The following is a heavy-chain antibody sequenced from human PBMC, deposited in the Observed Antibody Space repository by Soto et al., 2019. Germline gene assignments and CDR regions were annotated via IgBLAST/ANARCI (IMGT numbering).Heavy chain of an antibody. Sequence: ASVKVSCKASGYSFTNYGISWVRQAPGQGLEWMGWISGHNGNTNYAQKIQGRVTMTTDTSTSTAYMELRSLRSDDTAVYYCATDYYGSGSPRSTFFYWGQGTLVTVSS. D-gene: IGHD3-10*01. CDR1: GYSFTNYG. CDR3: ATDYYGSGSPRSTFFY. J-gene: IGHJ4*02. CDR2: ISGHNGNT. V-gene: IGHV1-18*01.